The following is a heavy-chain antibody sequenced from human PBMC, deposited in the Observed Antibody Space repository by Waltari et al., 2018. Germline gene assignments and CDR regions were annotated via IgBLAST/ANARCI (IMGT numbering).Heavy chain of an antibody. CDR1: GGPCSSYA. CDR2: ISRTCGTA. J-gene: IGHJ4*02. D-gene: IGHD3-3*01. V-gene: IGHV1-69*01. CDR3: ARVGRFLEWLPPDY. Sequence: QVQLVQSGAEVKKPGSSVKVSCKASGGPCSSYAISWVRQAPGPGLAWMGGISRTCGTANYAQKFQGRVTITADESTSTAYMELSSLRSEDTAVYYCARVGRFLEWLPPDYWGQGTLVTVSS.